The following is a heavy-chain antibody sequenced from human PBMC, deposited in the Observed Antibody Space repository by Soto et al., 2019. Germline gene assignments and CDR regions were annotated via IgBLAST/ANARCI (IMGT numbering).Heavy chain of an antibody. J-gene: IGHJ6*03. CDR2: IYYSGST. CDR3: ARLGVVVVAATLSYMDV. V-gene: IGHV4-39*01. D-gene: IGHD2-15*01. CDR1: GGSISSSSYY. Sequence: QLQLQESGPGLLKPSETLSLTCTVSGGSISSSSYYWGWIRQPPGKGLEWIGSIYYSGSTYYNPSLKSRVTISVDTSKNQVSLKLSSVTAADTAVYYCARLGVVVVAATLSYMDVLCKGPKVTVSS.